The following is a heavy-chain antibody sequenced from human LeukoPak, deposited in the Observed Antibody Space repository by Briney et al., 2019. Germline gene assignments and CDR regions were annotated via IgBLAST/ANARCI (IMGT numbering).Heavy chain of an antibody. CDR2: IYPGGSDT. V-gene: IGHV5-51*01. D-gene: IGHD3-10*02. Sequence: GASLKISCKGSGYSFTSYWIGWLRQLPRKVLEWRGIIYPGGSDTRYSPSFQGQVTISADKSISTAYMQWNSLKASDTAIYYCARYGRGVGASRDWFDPWGQGTLVTVSS. CDR3: ARYGRGVGASRDWFDP. J-gene: IGHJ5*02. CDR1: GYSFTSYW.